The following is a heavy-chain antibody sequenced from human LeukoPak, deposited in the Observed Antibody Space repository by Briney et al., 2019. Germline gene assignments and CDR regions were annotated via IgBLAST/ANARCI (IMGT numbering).Heavy chain of an antibody. CDR1: GGTFSSYA. CDR2: IIPNFGTA. CDR3: ARCLWVRGVIEGPMAGYYYYYMDV. D-gene: IGHD3-10*01. Sequence: ASVKVSCKASGGTFSSYAISWVRQAPGQGLEWMGGIIPNFGTANYAQKFQGRVTITTDESTSTAYMELSSLRSEDTAVYYCARCLWVRGVIEGPMAGYYYYYMDVWGKGTTVAVSS. V-gene: IGHV1-69*05. J-gene: IGHJ6*03.